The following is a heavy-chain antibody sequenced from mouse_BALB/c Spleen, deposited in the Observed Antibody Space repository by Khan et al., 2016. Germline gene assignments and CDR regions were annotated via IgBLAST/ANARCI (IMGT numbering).Heavy chain of an antibody. Sequence: EVELVESGGGLVKPGGSLKLSCAASGFTFSDYYMYWVRQTPEKRLEWVATISDGGSYTYYPDSVKGRFTISRDNAKNNLYLQMSSLKSEDTAMYYCARDYRWFAYWGQGTLVTVSA. CDR1: GFTFSDYY. D-gene: IGHD2-14*01. J-gene: IGHJ3*01. V-gene: IGHV5-4*02. CDR3: ARDYRWFAY. CDR2: ISDGGSYT.